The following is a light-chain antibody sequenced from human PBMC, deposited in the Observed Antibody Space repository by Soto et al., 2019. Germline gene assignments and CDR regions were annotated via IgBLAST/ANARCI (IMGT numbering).Light chain of an antibody. V-gene: IGLV1-40*01. CDR2: DNN. J-gene: IGLJ1*01. CDR1: SSNIGAPYD. CDR3: QSYDSSLSGYV. Sequence: QSVLTQPPSVSGAPGQRVTISCTGSSSNIGAPYDVHWYQHLPGTAPKLLIYDNNNRPSGVPDRFSGSKSGTSASLAITGLQAEDEADYYCQSYDSSLSGYVFGTGTKVTVL.